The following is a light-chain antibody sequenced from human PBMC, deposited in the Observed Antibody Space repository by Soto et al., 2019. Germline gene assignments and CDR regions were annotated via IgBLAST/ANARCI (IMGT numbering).Light chain of an antibody. CDR1: QSVSSN. V-gene: IGKV3-20*01. CDR2: GAS. Sequence: EIVMTQSPATLSVSPGERATLSCRASQSVSSNLAWYQQKPGQAPRLLISGASSRATGIPERFSGSGSGIDFTLTISRLEPEDFAVYWCQLYGSSPLFTFGPGTKVDIK. CDR3: QLYGSSPLFT. J-gene: IGKJ3*01.